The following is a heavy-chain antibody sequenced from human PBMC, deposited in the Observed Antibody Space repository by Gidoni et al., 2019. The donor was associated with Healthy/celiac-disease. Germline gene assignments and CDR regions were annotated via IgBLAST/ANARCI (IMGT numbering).Heavy chain of an antibody. CDR2: ISSSSSYI. D-gene: IGHD6-19*01. CDR1: GFTFSSYS. CDR3: ARVRPQGIAVAVDAFDI. V-gene: IGHV3-21*01. Sequence: EVQLVESGGGLVKPGGSLRLSCAASGFTFSSYSMNWVRQAPGKGLEWVSSISSSSSYIYYADSVKGRFTISRDNAKNSLYLQMNSLRAEDTAVYYCARVRPQGIAVAVDAFDIWGQGTMVTVSS. J-gene: IGHJ3*02.